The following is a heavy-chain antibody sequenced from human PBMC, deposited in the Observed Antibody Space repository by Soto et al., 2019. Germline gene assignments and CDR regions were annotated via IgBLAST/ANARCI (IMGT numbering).Heavy chain of an antibody. CDR3: AKYTAAHWNPFDY. Sequence: PGGSLRLSCVASGFTFSSYAMSWVRQAPGKGLEWVAAISGSGGSTYYADSVKGRFTISRDNSKNTLYLQMNSLRAEDTAVYYCAKYTAAHWNPFDYWGQGTLVTVSS. CDR1: GFTFSSYA. J-gene: IGHJ4*02. D-gene: IGHD1-1*01. CDR2: ISGSGGST. V-gene: IGHV3-23*01.